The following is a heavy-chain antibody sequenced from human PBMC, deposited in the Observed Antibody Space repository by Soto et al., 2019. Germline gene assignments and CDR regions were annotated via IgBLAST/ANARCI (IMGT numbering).Heavy chain of an antibody. CDR3: ANSYGSGSYYYLGYYFDY. D-gene: IGHD3-10*01. CDR2: ISGSGGST. V-gene: IGHV3-23*01. J-gene: IGHJ4*02. CDR1: GFTFSSYA. Sequence: TGGSLRLSCAASGFTFSSYAMSWVRQAPGKGLEWVSAISGSGGSTYYADSVKGRFTISRDNSKNTLYLQMNSLRAEDTAVYYCANSYGSGSYYYLGYYFDYWGQGTLVTVSS.